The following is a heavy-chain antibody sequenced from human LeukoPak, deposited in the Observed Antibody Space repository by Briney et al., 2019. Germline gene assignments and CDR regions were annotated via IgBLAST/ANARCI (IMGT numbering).Heavy chain of an antibody. CDR3: AKVVSYYDFWNTFDY. CDR2: IRYDGSNK. CDR1: GFTFSSYG. Sequence: PGGSLRLSCAASGFTFSSYGMHWVRQAPGKGLEWVAFIRYDGSNKYYADSVKGRFTISRDNSKNTLYLQMNSLRAEDTAVYYCAKVVSYYDFWNTFDYWGQGTLVTVSS. D-gene: IGHD3-3*01. J-gene: IGHJ4*02. V-gene: IGHV3-30*02.